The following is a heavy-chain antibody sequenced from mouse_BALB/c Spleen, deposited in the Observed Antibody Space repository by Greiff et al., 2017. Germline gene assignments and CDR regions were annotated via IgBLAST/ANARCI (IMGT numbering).Heavy chain of an antibody. CDR3: ANYYGSSYGAMDY. CDR2: ISYSGST. D-gene: IGHD1-1*01. CDR1: GYSITSDYA. J-gene: IGHJ4*01. Sequence: EVQLVESGPGLVKPSQSLSLTCTVTGYSITSDYAWNWIRQFPGNKLEWMGYISYSGSTSYNPSLKSRISITRDTSKNQFFLQLNSVTTEDTATYYCANYYGSSYGAMDYWGQGTSVTVSS. V-gene: IGHV3-2*02.